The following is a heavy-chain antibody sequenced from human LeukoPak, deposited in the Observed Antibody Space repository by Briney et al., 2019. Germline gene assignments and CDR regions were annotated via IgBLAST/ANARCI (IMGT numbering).Heavy chain of an antibody. CDR2: IYYSGST. CDR1: GGSISSYY. D-gene: IGHD3-22*01. J-gene: IGHJ5*02. Sequence: ASETLSLTCTVSGGSISSYYWSWIRQPPGKGLEWIGYIYYSGSTNYNPSLKSRVTISVDTSKNQFSLKLSSVTAADTAVYYCASHNYYDSSGPAAGFDPWGQGTLVTVSS. CDR3: ASHNYYDSSGPAAGFDP. V-gene: IGHV4-59*08.